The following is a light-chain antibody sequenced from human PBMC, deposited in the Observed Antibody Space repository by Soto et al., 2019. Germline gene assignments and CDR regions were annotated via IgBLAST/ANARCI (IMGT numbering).Light chain of an antibody. J-gene: IGKJ1*01. CDR2: GAF. Sequence: IVLTQSPGTLALSPGERVTLSCRARQIVTSDYLAWYHQAPGQAPRRLIYGAFNRATGISDRFSGSGYGTDFTLYISKLEPGDFGVYFCHQYGKSPRTFGQGTKVDIK. V-gene: IGKV3-20*01. CDR3: HQYGKSPRT. CDR1: QIVTSDY.